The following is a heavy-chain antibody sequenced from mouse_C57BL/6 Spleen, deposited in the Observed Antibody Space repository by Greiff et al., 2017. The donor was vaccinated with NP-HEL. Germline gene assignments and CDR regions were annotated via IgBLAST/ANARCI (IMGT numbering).Heavy chain of an antibody. CDR2: IDPETGGT. J-gene: IGHJ4*01. V-gene: IGHV1-15*01. CDR3: TRSKNYYGSSYVPAMDY. Sequence: VQLQQSGAELVRPGASVTLSCKASGYTFTDYEMHWVKQTPVHGLEWIGAIDPETGGTAYNQKFKGKAILTADKSSSTAYMERRSLTSEDSAGYYGTRSKNYYGSSYVPAMDYWGQGTSVTVSS. D-gene: IGHD1-1*01. CDR1: GYTFTDYE.